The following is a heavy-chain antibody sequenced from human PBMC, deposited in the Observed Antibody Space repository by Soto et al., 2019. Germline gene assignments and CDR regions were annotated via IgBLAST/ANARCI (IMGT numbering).Heavy chain of an antibody. CDR1: GFNFTNYA. J-gene: IGHJ6*02. CDR3: ARDWAATSDYYYGMDV. CDR2: VSYDGSKE. V-gene: IGHV3-30*04. D-gene: IGHD4-17*01. Sequence: QVQLVESEGGVIQPGRSLRLSCAASGFNFTNYAMYWVRQAPGKGLEWVAAVSYDGSKEDYADSVKGRFTISRDNSKNTLYLQMNSLRGEDTAVFYCARDWAATSDYYYGMDVWGHGTTVTVSS.